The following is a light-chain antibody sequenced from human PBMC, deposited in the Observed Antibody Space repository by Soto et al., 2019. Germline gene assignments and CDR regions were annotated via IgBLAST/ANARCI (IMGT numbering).Light chain of an antibody. V-gene: IGKV1-5*01. CDR1: QTTNTW. CDR2: DAS. Sequence: DIQMTQFPSTLSASVGDRVTITCRASQTTNTWLAWYHQKPGTAPKLLIYDASSLEGGVPSRFSASGSGTEFTLTISSLQPDDLATYYCQQYISYPDTFGQGTKVEIK. J-gene: IGKJ2*01. CDR3: QQYISYPDT.